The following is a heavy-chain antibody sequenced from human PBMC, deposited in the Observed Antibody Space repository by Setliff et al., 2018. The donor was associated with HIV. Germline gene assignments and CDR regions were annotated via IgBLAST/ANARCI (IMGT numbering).Heavy chain of an antibody. Sequence: RLSCATSGFTLSTYGMHWVRQAPGKGLEWVARVHYNGNDKFYVDSVKGRFTISRDNSENTLYLQMDGLRAEGTAVYYCAKDKGGYNWNYFDYWGPGTQVTVSS. D-gene: IGHD1-20*01. V-gene: IGHV3-30*02. J-gene: IGHJ4*02. CDR2: VHYNGNDK. CDR1: GFTLSTYG. CDR3: AKDKGGYNWNYFDY.